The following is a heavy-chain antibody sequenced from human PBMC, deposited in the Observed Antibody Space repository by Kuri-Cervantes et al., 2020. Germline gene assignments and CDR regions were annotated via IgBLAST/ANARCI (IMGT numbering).Heavy chain of an antibody. V-gene: IGHV4-39*07. J-gene: IGHJ4*02. Sequence: SETLSLTCTVSGGSISSSSYYWGWIRQPPGKGLEWIGSIYYSGSTYYNPSLKSRVTISVDTSKNQFSLELSSVTAADTAVYYCARRGSEDTATGSRSMRRGVNFGYWGQGTLVTVSS. D-gene: IGHD5-18*01. CDR1: GGSISSSSYY. CDR3: ARRGSEDTATGSRSMRRGVNFGY. CDR2: IYYSGST.